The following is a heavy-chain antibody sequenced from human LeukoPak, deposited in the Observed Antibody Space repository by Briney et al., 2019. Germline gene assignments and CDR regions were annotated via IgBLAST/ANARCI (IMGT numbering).Heavy chain of an antibody. D-gene: IGHD5-24*01. V-gene: IGHV3-30-3*01. CDR2: ISYDGSNK. CDR3: ARDRRDGYNYADY. Sequence: GGSLRLSCAASGFTFSSYAMHWVRQAPGKGLEWVAVISYDGSNKYYAASVKGRFTISRDNSKNTLYLQMNSLRAEDTAVYYCARDRRDGYNYADYWGQGTLVTVSS. J-gene: IGHJ4*02. CDR1: GFTFSSYA.